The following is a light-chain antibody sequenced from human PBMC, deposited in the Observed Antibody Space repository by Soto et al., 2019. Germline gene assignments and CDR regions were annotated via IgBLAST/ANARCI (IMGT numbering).Light chain of an antibody. Sequence: DIQMTQSPSSLSASVGDRVTITCRASQSISTYLNWYQQKVGKAPKLLIYAASSLQRGVPSRFSGSGSATDFTLPISSLQPEDFATYYCQQSYSTPRTFGQGTKLEIK. J-gene: IGKJ2*02. V-gene: IGKV1-39*01. CDR1: QSISTY. CDR3: QQSYSTPRT. CDR2: AAS.